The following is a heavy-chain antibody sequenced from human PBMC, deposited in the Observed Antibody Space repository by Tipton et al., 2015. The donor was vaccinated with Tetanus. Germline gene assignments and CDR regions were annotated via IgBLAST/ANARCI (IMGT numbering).Heavy chain of an antibody. CDR1: GGSISNHY. J-gene: IGHJ4*02. CDR2: LCDNGRT. Sequence: TLSLTCTVSGGSISNHYWSWIRQPPGKGLEWIGYLCDNGRTKYNPSLNSRVTISVDTPKKQLSLKLTSVTAADTAVYYCARDPWLDYWGQGTLVTVSS. V-gene: IGHV4-59*11. CDR3: ARDPWLDY.